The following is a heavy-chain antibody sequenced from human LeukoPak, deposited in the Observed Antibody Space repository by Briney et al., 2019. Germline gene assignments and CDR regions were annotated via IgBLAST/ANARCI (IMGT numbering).Heavy chain of an antibody. CDR1: GYTFTSYG. Sequence: ASVKVSCKASGYTFTSYGISWVRQAPGQGLEWMGWISAYNGNTNYAQKLQGRVTMTTDTSTSTAYMELRSLRSDDTAVYYCARDLGYYYDSSGYYYDWFDPWGQGTLVTVSS. V-gene: IGHV1-18*01. CDR2: ISAYNGNT. CDR3: ARDLGYYYDSSGYYYDWFDP. J-gene: IGHJ5*02. D-gene: IGHD3-22*01.